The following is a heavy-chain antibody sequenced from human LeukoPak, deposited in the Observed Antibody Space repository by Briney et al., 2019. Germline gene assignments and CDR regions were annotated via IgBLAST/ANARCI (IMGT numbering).Heavy chain of an antibody. CDR2: INHSGST. CDR3: ARGNGDIVVVVAGQYYFDY. D-gene: IGHD2-15*01. Sequence: SETLSLTCAVYGGSFSGYNWSWIRQPPGKGLEWIGEINHSGSTNYNPSLKSRVTISVDTSKNQFSLKLSSVTAADTAVYYCARGNGDIVVVVAGQYYFDYWGQGTLVTVSS. CDR1: GGSFSGYN. J-gene: IGHJ4*02. V-gene: IGHV4-34*01.